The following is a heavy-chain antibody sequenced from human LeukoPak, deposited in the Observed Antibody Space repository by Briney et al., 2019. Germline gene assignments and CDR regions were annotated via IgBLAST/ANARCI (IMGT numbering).Heavy chain of an antibody. CDR3: ATYSGYGVRRDYYYMDV. CDR2: IYYSGST. J-gene: IGHJ6*03. Sequence: SETLSLTCTVSGGSISSSSYYWGWIRQPPGKGLEWIGYIYYSGSTNYNPSLKSRVTISVDTSKNQFSLKLSSVTAADTAVYYCATYSGYGVRRDYYYMDVWGKGTTVTVSS. V-gene: IGHV4-61*05. D-gene: IGHD5-12*01. CDR1: GGSISSSSYY.